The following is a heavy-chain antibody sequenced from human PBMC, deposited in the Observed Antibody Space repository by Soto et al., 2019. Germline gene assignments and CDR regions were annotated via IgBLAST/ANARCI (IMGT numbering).Heavy chain of an antibody. CDR2: IDPSDSQT. J-gene: IGHJ4*02. CDR1: GYSFAGYW. V-gene: IGHV5-10-1*01. D-gene: IGHD2-8*01. CDR3: ARQTYDSHHGTNSQYSFDS. Sequence: GESVKMSCKGSGYSFAGYWITWVRQKPGRGLEWMGRIDPSDSQTYYSPSFRGHVTISATKSITTVFLQWSSLRASDTAMYYCARQTYDSHHGTNSQYSFDSCGQGTPVTFSS.